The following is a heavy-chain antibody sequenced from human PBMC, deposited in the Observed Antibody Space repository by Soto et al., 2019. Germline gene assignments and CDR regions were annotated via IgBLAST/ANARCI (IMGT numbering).Heavy chain of an antibody. V-gene: IGHV3-33*01. CDR2: IWYDGSNK. Sequence: QVQLVESGGGVVQPGRSLRLSCAASGFTFSNYGMHWVRQAPGKGLEWVAVIWYDGSNKYYADSVKGRFTISRDNSKNTLYLQMNSLRAEDTAVYYWARDVPAVTMIRGVDLLGMDVWGQGTTVTVSS. J-gene: IGHJ6*02. D-gene: IGHD3-10*01. CDR1: GFTFSNYG. CDR3: ARDVPAVTMIRGVDLLGMDV.